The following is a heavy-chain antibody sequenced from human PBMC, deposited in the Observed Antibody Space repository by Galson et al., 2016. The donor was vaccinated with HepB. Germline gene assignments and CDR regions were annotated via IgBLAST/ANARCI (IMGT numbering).Heavy chain of an antibody. CDR2: ISYHGIHK. D-gene: IGHD2-21*01. Sequence: SLRLSCAVSGFTFSTYAMHWVRQAPGKGLEWVAVISYHGIHKYFADSVRGRFTISRDNSRNTMYLQMDNMRLEDTAVYYCAREYCGGSSCYSGQGFDIWGRGTMVTVSS. V-gene: IGHV3-30*04. CDR1: GFTFSTYA. CDR3: AREYCGGSSCYSGQGFDI. J-gene: IGHJ3*02.